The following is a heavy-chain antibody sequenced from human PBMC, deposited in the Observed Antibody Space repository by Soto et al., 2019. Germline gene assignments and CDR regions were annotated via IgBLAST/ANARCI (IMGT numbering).Heavy chain of an antibody. CDR3: ARVPQDQYYYYYYMDV. Sequence: GGSLRLSCAASGFTFSSYWMSWVRQAPGKGLEWVVNIKQDGSEKYYVDSVKGRFTISRDNAKNSLYLQMNSLRAEDTAVYYCARVPQDQYYYYYYMDVWGKGTTVTVSS. CDR1: GFTFSSYW. J-gene: IGHJ6*03. CDR2: IKQDGSEK. V-gene: IGHV3-7*01. D-gene: IGHD2-15*01.